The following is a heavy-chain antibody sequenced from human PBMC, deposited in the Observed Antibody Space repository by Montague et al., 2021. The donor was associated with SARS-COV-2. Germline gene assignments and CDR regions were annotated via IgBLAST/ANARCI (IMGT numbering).Heavy chain of an antibody. CDR2: IYWDDDK. J-gene: IGHJ3*01. D-gene: IGHD1-26*01. V-gene: IGHV2-5*02. Sequence: PALVKPTQTLTLTCTFSGFSLSTSGVGVGWIRQPPGKALEWLALIYWDDDKRYSPSLKSRLTITKDTSKNQVVLTMTNMDTVDTARYYCAHRRGLLQSDAFDVWGQGTMVTVSS. CDR3: AHRRGLLQSDAFDV. CDR1: GFSLSTSGVG.